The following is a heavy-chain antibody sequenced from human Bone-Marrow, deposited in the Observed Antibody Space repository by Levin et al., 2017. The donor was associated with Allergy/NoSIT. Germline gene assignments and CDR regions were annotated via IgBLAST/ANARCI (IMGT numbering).Heavy chain of an antibody. J-gene: IGHJ6*02. Sequence: SCTVSGFTFDDYAMHWVRKAPGKGLEWVSHISWNSGSLAYADSVKGRFTISRDNAKSSVYLQMSSLRPEDTAFYYCVKGSYGRDFYAMDVWGQGTTVTVSS. CDR2: ISWNSGSL. V-gene: IGHV3-9*01. D-gene: IGHD3-16*01. CDR1: GFTFDDYA. CDR3: VKGSYGRDFYAMDV.